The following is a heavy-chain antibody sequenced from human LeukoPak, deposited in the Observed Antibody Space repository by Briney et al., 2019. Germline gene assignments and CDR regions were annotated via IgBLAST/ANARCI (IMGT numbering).Heavy chain of an antibody. J-gene: IGHJ6*02. Sequence: GGSLRLSCAASGFTFSSYAMSWVRQAPGKGLEWVSAISGSGGSTYYADSVKGRFSISRDNSKNTLSLQMNSLRAEDTALYYCARDRTVHNAYNWGIDVWGQGTTVTVSS. D-gene: IGHD5-24*01. CDR1: GFTFSSYA. CDR3: ARDRTVHNAYNWGIDV. V-gene: IGHV3-23*01. CDR2: ISGSGGST.